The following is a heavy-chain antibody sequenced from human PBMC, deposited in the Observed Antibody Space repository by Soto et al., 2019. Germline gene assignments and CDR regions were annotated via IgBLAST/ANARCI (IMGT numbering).Heavy chain of an antibody. CDR3: AGEIIAVAALVAF. D-gene: IGHD6-19*01. J-gene: IGHJ4*02. Sequence: QVQLQESGPGLVKPSETLSLTCTVSGGSISSYYWSWIRQPAGKGLEWIGRIYTSGSTNYNPSLKSRVTMSVDTSKYQFSLKLSSVTAADTAVYYCAGEIIAVAALVAFWGQGTLFTVSS. CDR2: IYTSGST. CDR1: GGSISSYY. V-gene: IGHV4-4*07.